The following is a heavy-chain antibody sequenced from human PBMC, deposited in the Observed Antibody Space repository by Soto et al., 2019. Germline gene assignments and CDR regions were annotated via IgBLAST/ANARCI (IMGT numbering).Heavy chain of an antibody. Sequence: ASLSLTCTVCGGSISSYYWSWIRQPPGKGLEWIGYIYYSGTTNYNPSLNSRVTISIDTSKNQFSLKLSPVTAADTAIYFCVKWRNGEGYYHYGMDVWGQRTTVTVSS. CDR2: IYYSGTT. CDR3: VKWRNGEGYYHYGMDV. V-gene: IGHV4-59*12. CDR1: GGSISSYY. J-gene: IGHJ6*02. D-gene: IGHD4-17*01.